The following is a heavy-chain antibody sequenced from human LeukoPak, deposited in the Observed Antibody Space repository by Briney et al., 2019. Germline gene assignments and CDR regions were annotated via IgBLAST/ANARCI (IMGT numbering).Heavy chain of an antibody. CDR3: AKALRLIPRD. D-gene: IGHD2-8*01. CDR2: ISGSGGST. CDR1: GFTFSSYT. Sequence: GGTLRLSCAASGFTFSSYTMSWVREAPGKGLEWVSAISGSGGSTYYADSVKGRFTISRDNSKITMYLQRNSLRAEDTAVYYCAKALRLIPRDLGQGTLVTVSS. V-gene: IGHV3-23*01. J-gene: IGHJ4*02.